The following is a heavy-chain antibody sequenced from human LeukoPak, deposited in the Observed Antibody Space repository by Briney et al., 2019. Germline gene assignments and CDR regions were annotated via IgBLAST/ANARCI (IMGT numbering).Heavy chain of an antibody. J-gene: IGHJ4*02. V-gene: IGHV1-46*01. Sequence: ASVKVSCKASGYAFTNYHMHWVRQAPGQGLQWMGIINPSGGSTSYAQKFQGRVTLTRDTSTSTVYMELSSLRSEDTAVYYCARSYDSSGYTYFDYWGQGTLVTVSS. CDR3: ARSYDSSGYTYFDY. D-gene: IGHD3-22*01. CDR2: INPSGGST. CDR1: GYAFTNYH.